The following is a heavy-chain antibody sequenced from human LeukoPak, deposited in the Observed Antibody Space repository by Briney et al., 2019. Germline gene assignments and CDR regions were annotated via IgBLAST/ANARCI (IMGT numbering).Heavy chain of an antibody. J-gene: IGHJ4*02. Sequence: PSETLSLTCAVYGGSFSGYYWSWIRQPPGKGLEWIGEINHSGSTNYHPSLKSRVTISVDTSKNQFSLKLSSVTAADTAVYYCARGNSSSSGRYFDYWGQGTLVTVSS. CDR3: ARGNSSSSGRYFDY. CDR1: GGSFSGYY. CDR2: INHSGST. V-gene: IGHV4-34*01. D-gene: IGHD6-6*01.